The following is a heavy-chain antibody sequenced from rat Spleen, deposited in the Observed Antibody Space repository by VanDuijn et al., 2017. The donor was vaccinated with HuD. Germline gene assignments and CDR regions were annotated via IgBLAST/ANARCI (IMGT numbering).Heavy chain of an antibody. CDR3: ARHMPPISYVMDA. CDR2: ISYDGTAT. D-gene: IGHD3-8*01. Sequence: EVQLVESGGGLVQPGGSLKLSCVASGFTFNNYWMTWIRQAPTKGLEWVASISYDGTATYYRDSVKGRFTLSRDNAKSTLYLQMNSLRSEDTATYYCARHMPPISYVMDAWGQGASVTVSS. CDR1: GFTFNNYW. V-gene: IGHV5-22*01. J-gene: IGHJ4*01.